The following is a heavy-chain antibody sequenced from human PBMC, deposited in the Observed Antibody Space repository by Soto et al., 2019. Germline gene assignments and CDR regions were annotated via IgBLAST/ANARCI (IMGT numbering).Heavy chain of an antibody. D-gene: IGHD3-10*01. CDR2: VCNSGST. Sequence: PSETLSLTCAVSGGSISSSSYCWGWIRQPPGKGLEWIGSVCNSGSTYDNTSLKSRLNISIDTSKNQFSLKLSSVTAADTAVYYCATMVRGINNWFDPWGQGTLVTVSS. CDR1: GGSISSSSYC. J-gene: IGHJ5*02. V-gene: IGHV4-39*01. CDR3: ATMVRGINNWFDP.